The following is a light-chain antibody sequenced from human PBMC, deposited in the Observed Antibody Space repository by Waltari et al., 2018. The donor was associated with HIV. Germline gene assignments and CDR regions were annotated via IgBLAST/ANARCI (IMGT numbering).Light chain of an antibody. J-gene: IGKJ2*01. CDR1: QSISSN. V-gene: IGKV3-15*01. CDR3: QQYDQWPPRYT. CDR2: GAA. Sequence: IVMTQSPATLSVSPVERATLSCRARQSISSNLAWYQHKPGQAHRLLIYGAAIRATSIPASFSGSGSGTEFTLTISSLQSEDFAVYYCQQYDQWPPRYTFGQGTKMEIK.